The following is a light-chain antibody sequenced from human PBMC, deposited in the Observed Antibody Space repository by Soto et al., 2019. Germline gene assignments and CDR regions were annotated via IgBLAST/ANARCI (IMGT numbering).Light chain of an antibody. CDR3: SSYTRSSTLV. CDR2: DVT. CDR1: SSDVGGYNY. J-gene: IGLJ3*02. V-gene: IGLV2-14*01. Sequence: QSVLTQPASVSGSPGQSITISCTGTSSDVGGYNYVSWYQQHPGKAPKLMLYDVTNRPSGVSNRFSGSKSGNTASLTISGLQAEDEADYYCSSYTRSSTLVFGGGTKVTVL.